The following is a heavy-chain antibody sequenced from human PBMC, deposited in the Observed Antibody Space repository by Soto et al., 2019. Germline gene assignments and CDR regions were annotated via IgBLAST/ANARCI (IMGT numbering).Heavy chain of an antibody. CDR1: GGSISSGGYY. CDR2: IYYSGST. V-gene: IGHV4-31*03. J-gene: IGHJ5*02. D-gene: IGHD6-13*01. CDR3: AREIIAAAGTFEADNWFDP. Sequence: NPSETLSLTCTVSGGSISSGGYYWSWIRQHPGKGLEWIGYIYYSGSTYYNPSLKSRVTISVDTSKNQFSLKLSSVTAADTAVYYCAREIIAAAGTFEADNWFDPWGQGTLVTVSS.